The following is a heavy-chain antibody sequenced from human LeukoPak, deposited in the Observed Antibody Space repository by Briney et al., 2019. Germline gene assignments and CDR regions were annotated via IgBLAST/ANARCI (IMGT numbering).Heavy chain of an antibody. CDR2: ISGSGGST. CDR3: AKDLTDVAVAASN. Sequence: PPGGSLRLSCAASGFTFSSYAMSWVRQAPGKGLEWVSAISGSGGSTYYADSGKGRFTISRDNSKNTLYLQMNSLRAEDTAVYYCAKDLTDVAVAASNWGQGTLVTVSS. D-gene: IGHD2-15*01. J-gene: IGHJ4*02. CDR1: GFTFSSYA. V-gene: IGHV3-23*01.